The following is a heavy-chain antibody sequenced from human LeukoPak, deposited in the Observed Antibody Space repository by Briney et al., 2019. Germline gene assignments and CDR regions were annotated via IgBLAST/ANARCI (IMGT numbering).Heavy chain of an antibody. Sequence: GGSLRLSCSASGFTFSSYAMTWVRQAPGKGLEWVSAISGSGGSTYYADSVKGRFTISRDNSKNTLYLQMNSLRAEDTAVYYCAEGGGYDFWSGYRYFDYWGQGTLVTVSS. CDR1: GFTFSSYA. CDR3: AEGGGYDFWSGYRYFDY. J-gene: IGHJ4*02. D-gene: IGHD3-3*01. CDR2: ISGSGGST. V-gene: IGHV3-23*01.